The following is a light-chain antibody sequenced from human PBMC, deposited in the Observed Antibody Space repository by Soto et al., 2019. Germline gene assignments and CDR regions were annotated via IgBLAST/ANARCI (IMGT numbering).Light chain of an antibody. CDR1: SSDVGSYNL. CDR2: EVS. CDR3: CSYAGRVVV. J-gene: IGLJ2*01. Sequence: QSALTQPASVSGSPGQSITISCTGTSSDVGSYNLVSWYQQHPGKAPKLMIYEVSKRPSGVSNRFSGSKSGNTASLPISGLQAEDEADYYCCSYAGRVVVFGGGTKVTVL. V-gene: IGLV2-23*02.